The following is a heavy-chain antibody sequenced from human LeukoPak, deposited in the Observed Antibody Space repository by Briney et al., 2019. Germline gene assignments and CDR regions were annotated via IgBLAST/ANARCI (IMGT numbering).Heavy chain of an antibody. D-gene: IGHD1-26*01. Sequence: PSETLSLTCTVSGGSISSGGYYWSWIRQPPGKGLEWIGYIYHSGSTYYNPSLKSRVTISVDRSKNQFSLKLSSVTAADTAVYYCATGIVGPLEAEYFQHWGQGTLVTVSS. J-gene: IGHJ1*01. V-gene: IGHV4-30-2*01. CDR2: IYHSGST. CDR1: GGSISSGGYY. CDR3: ATGIVGPLEAEYFQH.